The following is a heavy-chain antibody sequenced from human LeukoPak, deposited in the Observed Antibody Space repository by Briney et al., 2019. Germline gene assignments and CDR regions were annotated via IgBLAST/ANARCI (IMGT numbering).Heavy chain of an antibody. D-gene: IGHD4-17*01. Sequence: ASVKVSCKASGYTFIGYNMHWVRQAPGQGLEWMGWINHNSGGTNYAQSFQGRVTMTRDTSISTAYMELSRLRFDDTAIYYCALVGEALDYWGQGTPVTVSS. V-gene: IGHV1-2*02. CDR2: INHNSGGT. CDR1: GYTFIGYN. J-gene: IGHJ4*02. CDR3: ALVGEALDY.